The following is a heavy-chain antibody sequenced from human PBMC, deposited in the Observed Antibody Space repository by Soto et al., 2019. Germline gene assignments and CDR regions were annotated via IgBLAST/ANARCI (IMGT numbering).Heavy chain of an antibody. CDR1: GFTFSNAW. V-gene: IGHV3-15*01. CDR3: TTDPEFRSSYRAPRTNYYYYGMDV. D-gene: IGHD6-6*01. Sequence: PGGSLRLSCAASGFTFSNAWMSWVRQAPGKGLEWVGRIKSKTDGGTTDYAAPVKGRFTISRDDSKNTLYLQMNSLKTEDTAVYYCTTDPEFRSSYRAPRTNYYYYGMDVWGQGTTVTVSS. CDR2: IKSKTDGGTT. J-gene: IGHJ6*02.